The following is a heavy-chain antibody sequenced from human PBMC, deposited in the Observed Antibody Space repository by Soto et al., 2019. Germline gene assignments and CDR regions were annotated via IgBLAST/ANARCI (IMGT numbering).Heavy chain of an antibody. CDR1: GFTFSSYW. J-gene: IGHJ4*02. CDR3: ARLFWAGADY. D-gene: IGHD3-10*02. V-gene: IGHV3-74*01. CDR2: INSDGSST. Sequence: EMHLVESGGGLVQPGGSLKLSCAASGFTFSSYWMHWVRQAPGKGLVWVARINSDGSSTDYADSVRGRITISRDNAKNTLCLQMNNLRVEDTAVYYCARLFWAGADYWGQGTLVTVSS.